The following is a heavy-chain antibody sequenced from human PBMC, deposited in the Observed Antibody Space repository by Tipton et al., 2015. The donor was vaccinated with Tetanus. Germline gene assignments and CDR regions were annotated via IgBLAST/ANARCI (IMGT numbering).Heavy chain of an antibody. CDR3: ARRRTTTALSYYFDS. V-gene: IGHV5-51*01. CDR2: IYPGDSNI. CDR1: GYNFTVYW. D-gene: IGHD4-17*01. Sequence: VQLVQSGAEVKKPGESLKISCKGSGYNFTVYWIGWVRQMPGKGLEWMGIIYPGDSNIRYSPSFQGQGTISADRSISTAYLQWSSLKASDTAMYYCARRRTTTALSYYFDSWGQGTLVTVSS. J-gene: IGHJ4*02.